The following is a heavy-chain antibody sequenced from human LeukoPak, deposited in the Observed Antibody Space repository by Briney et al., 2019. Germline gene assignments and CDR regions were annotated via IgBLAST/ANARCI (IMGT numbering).Heavy chain of an antibody. J-gene: IGHJ6*02. D-gene: IGHD5-24*01. CDR3: AKEGRDAKNARYGMDV. CDR1: GFTVSTTY. V-gene: IGHV3-53*01. Sequence: GGSLRLSCVASGFTVSTTYMGWVRQAPGKGLEWVSVIYSGGTTYYADSVKGRFTFSRDNSKNTLYLQMNSLRAEDTAVYYCAKEGRDAKNARYGMDVWGQGTTVTVSS. CDR2: IYSGGTT.